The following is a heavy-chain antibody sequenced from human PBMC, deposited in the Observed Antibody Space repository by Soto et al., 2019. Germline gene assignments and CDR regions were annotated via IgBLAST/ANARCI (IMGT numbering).Heavy chain of an antibody. D-gene: IGHD6-19*01. CDR2: IRGSVDNT. J-gene: IGHJ5*02. Sequence: GGSLRLSCAASGFTFSSYAMSWVRQAPGKGLEWVSAIRGSVDNTWYAYSVKGRFTISGDNSRNTLYLQMNSLRAEDTAVYYCAKSGSSGWSDFNWFDPWGQGT. CDR3: AKSGSSGWSDFNWFDP. V-gene: IGHV3-23*01. CDR1: GFTFSSYA.